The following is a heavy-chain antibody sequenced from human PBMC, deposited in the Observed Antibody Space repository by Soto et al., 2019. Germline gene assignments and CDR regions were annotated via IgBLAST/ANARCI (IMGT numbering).Heavy chain of an antibody. CDR2: IYYSGST. J-gene: IGHJ6*02. V-gene: IGHV4-39*01. CDR3: ARRLYYDSSGFEGGGMDV. CDR1: RRSISCSKYY. Sequence: SKTLTINRTVNRRSISCSKYYRGWTRQPPGKGLEWIGSIYYSGSTYYNPSLKSRVTISVDTSKNQFSLKLSSVTAADTAVYYCARRLYYDSSGFEGGGMDVWGQGTTVT. D-gene: IGHD3-22*01.